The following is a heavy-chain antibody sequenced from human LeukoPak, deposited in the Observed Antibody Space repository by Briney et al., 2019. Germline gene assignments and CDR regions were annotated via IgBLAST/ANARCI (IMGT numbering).Heavy chain of an antibody. D-gene: IGHD3-22*01. V-gene: IGHV3-23*01. CDR1: GFTFSSYA. J-gene: IGHJ4*02. CDR3: ATNYYDSSGYFPDFDY. Sequence: PGGSLRLSCAASGFTFSSYAMNWFRQAPVKGLEWVSGISGSGRDTYYADSVKGRFTISRDNSKNTLYLQMNSLRADDTAVYYCATNYYDSSGYFPDFDYWGQGALVSVSS. CDR2: ISGSGRDT.